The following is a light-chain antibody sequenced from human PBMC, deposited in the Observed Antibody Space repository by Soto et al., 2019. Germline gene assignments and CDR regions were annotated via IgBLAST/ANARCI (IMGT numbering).Light chain of an antibody. CDR1: HRVRNY. J-gene: IGKJ1*01. CDR2: DAS. V-gene: IGKV3D-15*01. Sequence: IVMWQPPATLSVSPGERATLSCRASHRVRNYLAWYQQRPGQAPRLLIYDASTRATGIPARFSGSVSGTELTLTVSSLAPKDFAASYFHTYGRSGTFAQGTKVDI. CDR3: HTYGRSGT.